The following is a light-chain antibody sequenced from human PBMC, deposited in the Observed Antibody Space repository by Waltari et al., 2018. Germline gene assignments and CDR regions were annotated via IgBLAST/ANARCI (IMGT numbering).Light chain of an antibody. CDR1: QSINSW. Sequence: DIQMTQSPSTLSASVGDRVTIPCRASQSINSWLAWYQQKPGKAPNLLIYKASSLESGVPSRFGGSGSGTEFTLSISSLQPDDFATYYCQQYNTYSFTFGQGTKLEIK. J-gene: IGKJ2*01. CDR3: QQYNTYSFT. CDR2: KAS. V-gene: IGKV1-5*03.